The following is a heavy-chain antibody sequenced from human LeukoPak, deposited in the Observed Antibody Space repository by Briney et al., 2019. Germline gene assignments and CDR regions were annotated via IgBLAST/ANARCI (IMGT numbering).Heavy chain of an antibody. D-gene: IGHD6-19*01. CDR1: GGSFSGYY. J-gene: IGHJ6*02. CDR2: INHSGST. V-gene: IGHV4-34*01. CDR3: ARGRRYSSGWYGGPNYYRMDV. Sequence: TSETLSLTCAVYGGSFSGYYWSWIRQPPGKGLEWIGEINHSGSTNYNPSLKSRVTISVDTSKNQFSLKLSSVTAADTAVYYCARGRRYSSGWYGGPNYYRMDVWGQGTTITVSS.